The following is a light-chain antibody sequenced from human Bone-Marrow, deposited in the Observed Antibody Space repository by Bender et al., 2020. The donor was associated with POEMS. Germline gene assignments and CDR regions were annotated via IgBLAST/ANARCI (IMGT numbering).Light chain of an antibody. Sequence: SYVLTQPPSVSVAPGQTARIACGGNNIGSESVHWYQQKPGQAPVLVVYDDSDRPSWIPERFSGSNSGDTATLTISRVEVGDEADYYCHIWEITNDHHVFGTGTKVTVL. CDR1: NIGSES. V-gene: IGLV3-21*02. CDR2: DDS. J-gene: IGLJ1*01. CDR3: HIWEITNDHHV.